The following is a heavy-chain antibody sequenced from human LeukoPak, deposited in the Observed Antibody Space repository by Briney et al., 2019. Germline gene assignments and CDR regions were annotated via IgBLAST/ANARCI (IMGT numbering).Heavy chain of an antibody. V-gene: IGHV1-69*05. Sequence: SVKVSCKASGGTFSSYAISWVRQAPGQGFEWMGGIIPIFGTANYAQKFQGRVTITTDESTSTAYMELSSLRSEDTAVYYCARATYGGNNDAFDIWGQGTMVTVSS. CDR1: GGTFSSYA. J-gene: IGHJ3*02. D-gene: IGHD4-23*01. CDR3: ARATYGGNNDAFDI. CDR2: IIPIFGTA.